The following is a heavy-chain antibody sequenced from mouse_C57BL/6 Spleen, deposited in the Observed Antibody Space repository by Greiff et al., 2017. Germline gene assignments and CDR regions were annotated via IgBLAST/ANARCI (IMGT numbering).Heavy chain of an antibody. Sequence: VKLQQPGAELVKPGASVKVSCKASGYTFTSYWMHWVKQRPGQGLEWIGRIHPSDSDTNYNQKFKGKATLTVDKSSSTAYMQLSSLTSEDAAVYYCSTRTPAYCCNYVGYFDVWGTGTTVTAAS. CDR3: STRTPAYCCNYVGYFDV. J-gene: IGHJ1*03. CDR2: IHPSDSDT. V-gene: IGHV1-74*01. CDR1: GYTFTSYW. D-gene: IGHD2-10*01.